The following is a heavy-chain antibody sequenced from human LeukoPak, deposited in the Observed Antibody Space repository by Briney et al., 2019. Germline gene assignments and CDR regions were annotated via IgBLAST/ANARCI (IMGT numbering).Heavy chain of an antibody. CDR2: IYYSGST. J-gene: IGHJ4*02. CDR3: ARMTTTHPDY. Sequence: SETLSLTCTVSGGSISSYYWSWIQQPPGKGLEWIGYIYYSGSTNYNPSLKSRVTISVDTSKNQFSLKLSSVTAADTAVYYCARMTTTHPDYWGQGTLVTVSS. D-gene: IGHD4-11*01. CDR1: GGSISSYY. V-gene: IGHV4-59*01.